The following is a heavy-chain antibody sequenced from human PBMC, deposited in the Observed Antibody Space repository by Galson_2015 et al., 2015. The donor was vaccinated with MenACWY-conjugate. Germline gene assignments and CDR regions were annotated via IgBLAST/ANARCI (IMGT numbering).Heavy chain of an antibody. J-gene: IGHJ2*01. V-gene: IGHV3-13*04. CDR3: ARAFHMDVDTAMAAGLGYFDL. Sequence: ALRLSCAASGFTFSSYDMHWVRQATGKGLEWVSAIGTAGDTYYPGSVKGRFTISRDNSKNTLYLQMNSLRAEDTAVYYCARAFHMDVDTAMAAGLGYFDLWGRGTLVTVSS. CDR2: IGTAGDT. CDR1: GFTFSSYD. D-gene: IGHD5-18*01.